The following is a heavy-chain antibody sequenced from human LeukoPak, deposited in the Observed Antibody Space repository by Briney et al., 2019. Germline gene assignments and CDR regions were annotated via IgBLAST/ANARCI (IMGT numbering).Heavy chain of an antibody. V-gene: IGHV3-20*04. CDR3: ARRSVAGATTGYYYDS. CDR2: INWNGDNP. CDR1: GFTFEDYG. Sequence: GSLRLSCEASGFTFEDYGMTWVRQRPGKGLEYVCEINWNGDNPVYENSLRGRFTISRDNAKNSVYLQMSSLRVDDTAFYYCARRSVAGATTGYYYDSWGQGTLVTVSS. D-gene: IGHD1-26*01. J-gene: IGHJ4*02.